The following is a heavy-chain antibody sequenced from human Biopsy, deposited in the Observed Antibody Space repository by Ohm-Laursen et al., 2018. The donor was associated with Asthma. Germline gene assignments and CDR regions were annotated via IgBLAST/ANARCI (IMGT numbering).Heavy chain of an antibody. CDR3: ARRITIFGVVQKDHGMDA. D-gene: IGHD3-3*01. V-gene: IGHV4-39*01. J-gene: IGHJ6*02. CDR1: GGSMTPTSHY. CDR2: ISYGGKT. Sequence: TLSLTWPVSGGSMTPTSHYWDWIRQAPGKGLEWIGYISYGGKTSYNPSLKNRVTISRDTSKNQFSLRLTSVTAADTAVYFCARRITIFGVVQKDHGMDAWGQGTTVIVSS.